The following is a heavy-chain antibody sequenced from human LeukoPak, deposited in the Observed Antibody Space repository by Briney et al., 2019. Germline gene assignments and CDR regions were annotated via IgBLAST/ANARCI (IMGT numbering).Heavy chain of an antibody. Sequence: GGSLRLSCAASGFTFSSYSMSWVRQAPGKGLEWVSMITDSGSRTYYADSVKGRFTISRDNSRNSPYLQMNSLRAEDTALYYCAPTSRFSFQHWGQGALVTVSS. CDR3: APTSRFSFQH. D-gene: IGHD6-6*01. CDR1: GFTFSSYS. CDR2: ITDSGSRT. J-gene: IGHJ1*01. V-gene: IGHV3-23*01.